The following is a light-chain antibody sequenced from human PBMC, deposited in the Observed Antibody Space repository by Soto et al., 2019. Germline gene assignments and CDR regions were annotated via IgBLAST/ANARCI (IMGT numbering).Light chain of an antibody. CDR2: GVS. Sequence: EIVLTHSPGTLSLSPCERATLSFSASQSVSSNYLAWYQQIPGQAPRLLIYGVSSRAAGIPDRFSGSGSGTDFTLTINRLEPEDLAVYYCQQYGSSPPRTFGQGTKVDI. J-gene: IGKJ1*01. V-gene: IGKV3-20*01. CDR1: QSVSSNY. CDR3: QQYGSSPPRT.